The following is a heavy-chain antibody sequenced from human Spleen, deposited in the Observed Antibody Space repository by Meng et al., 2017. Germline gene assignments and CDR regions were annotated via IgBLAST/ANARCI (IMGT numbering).Heavy chain of an antibody. D-gene: IGHD6-19*01. CDR3: AREEAVAGTFPLNY. V-gene: IGHV3-21*01. J-gene: IGHJ4*02. Sequence: GVLKISCAASGFTFSSYSMNWVRQAPEKGLEWVSSISSSSSYIYYADSVKGRFTISRDNAKNSLYLQMNSLRAEDTAVYYCAREEAVAGTFPLNYWGQGTLVTVSS. CDR1: GFTFSSYS. CDR2: ISSSSSYI.